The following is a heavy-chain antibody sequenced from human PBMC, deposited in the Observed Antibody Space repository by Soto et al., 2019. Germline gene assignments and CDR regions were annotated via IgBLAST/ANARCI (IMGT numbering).Heavy chain of an antibody. V-gene: IGHV4-34*01. CDR1: GGSFSGYY. J-gene: IGHJ4*02. CDR3: ARGYNWNDEFDY. Sequence: SDTLSLTCAVYGGSFSGYYWSWIRQPPGKGLEWIGEINHSGSTNYNPSLKSRVTISVDTSKNQFSLKLSSVTAADTAVYYCARGYNWNDEFDYWGQGTLVTVSS. CDR2: INHSGST. D-gene: IGHD1-1*01.